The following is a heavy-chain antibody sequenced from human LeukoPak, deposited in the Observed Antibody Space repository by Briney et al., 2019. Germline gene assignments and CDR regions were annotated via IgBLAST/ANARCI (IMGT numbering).Heavy chain of an antibody. D-gene: IGHD5-18*01. CDR1: GCTLTELS. Sequence: ASVKVSCKVSGCTLTELSMHWVRQAPGKGLEWMEGFDPEDGETIYAQKFQGRVTMTEDTSTDTAYMELSSLRSEDTAVYYCATTAMDPYYFDYWGQGTLVTVSS. CDR3: ATTAMDPYYFDY. V-gene: IGHV1-24*01. CDR2: FDPEDGET. J-gene: IGHJ4*02.